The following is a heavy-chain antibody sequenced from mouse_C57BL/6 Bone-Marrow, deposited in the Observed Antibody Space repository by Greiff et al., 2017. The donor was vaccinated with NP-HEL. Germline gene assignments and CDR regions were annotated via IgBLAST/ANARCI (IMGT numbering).Heavy chain of an antibody. J-gene: IGHJ1*03. D-gene: IGHD1-1*01. Sequence: DVMLVESGGGLVQPGGSLSLSCAASGFTFTDYYMSWVRQPPGKALEWLGFIRNKANGYTTEYSASVKGRFTISRDNSQSILYLQMNALRAEDSATYYCASSYYYGSSPWYFDVWGTGTTVTVSS. CDR1: GFTFTDYY. V-gene: IGHV7-3*01. CDR3: ASSYYYGSSPWYFDV. CDR2: IRNKANGYTT.